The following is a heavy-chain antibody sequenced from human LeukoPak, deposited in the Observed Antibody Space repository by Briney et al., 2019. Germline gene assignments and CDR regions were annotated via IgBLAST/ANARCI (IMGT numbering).Heavy chain of an antibody. CDR1: GYSFTNYW. Sequence: GESLKISCKGSGYSFTNYWINWVRQMPGKGLEWMGRIDPSDSYTNYSPSFQGHVTISADKSISTAYLQWSSLKASDTAMNYCARHGAAAGTYWGQGTLVTVSS. J-gene: IGHJ4*02. D-gene: IGHD6-13*01. CDR3: ARHGAAAGTY. V-gene: IGHV5-10-1*01. CDR2: IDPSDSYT.